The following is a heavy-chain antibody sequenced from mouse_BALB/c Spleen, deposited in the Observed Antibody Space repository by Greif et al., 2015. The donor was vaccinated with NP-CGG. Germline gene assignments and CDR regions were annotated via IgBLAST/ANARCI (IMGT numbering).Heavy chain of an antibody. J-gene: IGHJ4*01. D-gene: IGHD2-3*01. CDR3: ARDGWLPGDY. CDR1: GFTFSSYA. CDR2: ISSGGSYT. V-gene: IGHV5-9-4*01. Sequence: DVKLVESGGGLVKPGGSLKLSCAASGFTFSSYAMSWVRQSPEKRLEWVAEISSGGSYTYYPDTVTGRFTISRDNAKNTLYLEMSSLRSEDTAMYYCARDGWLPGDYWGQGTSVTVSS.